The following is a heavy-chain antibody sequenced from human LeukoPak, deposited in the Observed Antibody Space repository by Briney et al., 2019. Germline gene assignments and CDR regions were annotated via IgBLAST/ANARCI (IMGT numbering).Heavy chain of an antibody. CDR3: ARDTPYYGSFY. CDR2: IYYSGST. Sequence: PSETLSLTCTVSGGSISSGDYYWSWIRQPPGKGLEWIGYIYYSGSTSYNPSLRSRVTMSVDTSKNQFSLKLSSVTAADTAVYYCARDTPYYGSFYWGQGTLVTVSS. V-gene: IGHV4-30-4*01. D-gene: IGHD3-10*01. J-gene: IGHJ4*02. CDR1: GGSISSGDYY.